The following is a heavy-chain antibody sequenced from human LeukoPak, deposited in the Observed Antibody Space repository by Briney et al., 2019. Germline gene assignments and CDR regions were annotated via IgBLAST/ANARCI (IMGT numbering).Heavy chain of an antibody. Sequence: SVKVSCKASGGTFSSYAIGWVRQAPGQGLEWMGGTIPIFGTANYAQKFQGRVTITADESTSTAYMELSSLRSEDTAVYYCARGYDSYYGMDVWGQGTTVTVSS. CDR1: GGTFSSYA. CDR3: ARGYDSYYGMDV. CDR2: TIPIFGTA. V-gene: IGHV1-69*13. D-gene: IGHD5-12*01. J-gene: IGHJ6*02.